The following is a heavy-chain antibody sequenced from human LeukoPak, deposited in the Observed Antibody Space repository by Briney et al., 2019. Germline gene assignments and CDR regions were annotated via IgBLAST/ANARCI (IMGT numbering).Heavy chain of an antibody. J-gene: IGHJ4*02. D-gene: IGHD1-26*01. CDR1: GFTFINAW. CDR3: TTGGSYSRFDY. CDR2: IKSKSEGGRT. V-gene: IGHV3-15*01. Sequence: GGSLRLSCGASGFTFINAWMGWVRQAPGKGLDWVGRIKSKSEGGRTDYGAPVKGRFIISRDDSKDTVYLQMNSLKTEDTAVYYCTTGGSYSRFDYWGQGTLVTVSS.